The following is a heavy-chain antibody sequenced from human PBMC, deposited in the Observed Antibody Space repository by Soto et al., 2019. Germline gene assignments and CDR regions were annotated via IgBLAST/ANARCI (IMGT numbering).Heavy chain of an antibody. Sequence: PGGSLRLSCAASGLTFSDRYMDWVRQAPGKGLEWVGRIRKKTNSYTTEYAASVKGRFIISRDDSTNSLYLQMSSLKTEDTAVYYCTTVTTVDYYFVYWGQGILVPLSS. CDR2: IRKKTNSYTT. CDR1: GLTFSDRY. J-gene: IGHJ4*02. D-gene: IGHD4-17*01. CDR3: TTVTTVDYYFVY. V-gene: IGHV3-72*01.